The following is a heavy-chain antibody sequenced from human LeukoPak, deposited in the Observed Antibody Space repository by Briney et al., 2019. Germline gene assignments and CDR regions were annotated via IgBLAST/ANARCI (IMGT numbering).Heavy chain of an antibody. D-gene: IGHD6-13*01. CDR3: AKDNFSRYSSSWPLDY. V-gene: IGHV3-33*06. CDR1: GFTFSSYG. Sequence: GGSLRLSCAASGFTFSSYGMHWVRQAPGKGLEWVAVIWYDGSNKYYADSVKGRFTISRDNSKNTLYLQMNSLRAEDTAVYYCAKDNFSRYSSSWPLDYWGQGTLVTVSS. J-gene: IGHJ4*02. CDR2: IWYDGSNK.